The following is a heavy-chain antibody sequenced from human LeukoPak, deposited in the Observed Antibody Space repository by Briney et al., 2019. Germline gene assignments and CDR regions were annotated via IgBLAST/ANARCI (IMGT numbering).Heavy chain of an antibody. CDR1: GFTFSFYS. D-gene: IGHD5-18*01. V-gene: IGHV3-21*01. J-gene: IGHJ3*02. CDR2: ISSSSSYI. Sequence: GGSLRLSCAPSGFTFSFYSMNWVRQAPGKGLEWVSSISSSSSYIYYADSVKGRFTISRDNAKNSLYLQMNSLRAEDTAVYYCAKDLNGYSYGNDAFDIWGQGTMVTVSS. CDR3: AKDLNGYSYGNDAFDI.